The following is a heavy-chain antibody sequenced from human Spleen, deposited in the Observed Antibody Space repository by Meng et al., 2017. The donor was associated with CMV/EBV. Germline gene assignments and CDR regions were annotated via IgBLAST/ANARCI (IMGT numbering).Heavy chain of an antibody. CDR3: AKIITIFGGAFDI. CDR1: GFNFSNNA. Sequence: GESLKISCAVSGFNFSNNAMSWVRQAPGKGLEWVSAITYSGSSTHYADSVKGRFTISRDNSKSTLYLQMSSLRAEDTAVYYCAKIITIFGGAFDIWGQGTMVTVSS. D-gene: IGHD3-3*01. V-gene: IGHV3-23*01. CDR2: ITYSGSST. J-gene: IGHJ3*02.